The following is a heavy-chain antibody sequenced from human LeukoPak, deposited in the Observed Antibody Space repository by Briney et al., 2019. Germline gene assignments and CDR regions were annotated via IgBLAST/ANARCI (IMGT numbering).Heavy chain of an antibody. D-gene: IGHD6-13*01. CDR3: ARAGQQLVVAY. CDR1: GFTFSSYS. Sequence: GGSLRLSCAASGFTFSSYSMNWVRQAPGKGLEWVSYISSSSSTIYYADSVKGRFTISRDNAKNSLYLQMNSLRAEDTAVYYCARAGQQLVVAYWGQGTLVTVSS. CDR2: ISSSSSTI. J-gene: IGHJ4*02. V-gene: IGHV3-48*04.